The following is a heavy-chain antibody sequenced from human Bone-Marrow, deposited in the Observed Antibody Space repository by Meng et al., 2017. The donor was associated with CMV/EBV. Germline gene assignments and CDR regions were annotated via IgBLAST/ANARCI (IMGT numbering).Heavy chain of an antibody. CDR2: INDNGSET. CDR3: AREDWNDYLTWFDP. CDR1: GFSFSSYW. J-gene: IGHJ5*02. Sequence: SGFSFSSYWMYWVRQVPGKGLVWVSRINDNGSETSHADSVKGRFSISRDNARNTVYLQMNSLRAEDTAVYYCAREDWNDYLTWFDPWGQGTLVTVSS. D-gene: IGHD3-3*01. V-gene: IGHV3-74*01.